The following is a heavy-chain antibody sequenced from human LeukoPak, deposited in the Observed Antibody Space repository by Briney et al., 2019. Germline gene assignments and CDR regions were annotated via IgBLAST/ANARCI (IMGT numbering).Heavy chain of an antibody. J-gene: IGHJ4*02. CDR2: ISAYNGNT. Sequence: ASVKVSCKASGYTFTSYGISWVRQAPGQGLEWTGWISAYNGNTNYAQRLQGRVTMTTDTSTSTAYMELRSLRSDDTAVYYCARDGEGYYYDSSGYYDYWGQGTLVTVSS. CDR1: GYTFTSYG. V-gene: IGHV1-18*01. D-gene: IGHD3-22*01. CDR3: ARDGEGYYYDSSGYYDY.